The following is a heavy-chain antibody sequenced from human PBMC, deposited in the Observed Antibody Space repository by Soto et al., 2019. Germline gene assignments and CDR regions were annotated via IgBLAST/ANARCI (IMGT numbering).Heavy chain of an antibody. CDR3: AKDSTAAAGSNDAFDI. Sequence: GGSLRLSCAASGFTFSSYAMSWVRQAPGKGLEWVSAISGSGGSTYYADSVKGRFTISRDNSKNTLYLQMNSLRAEDTAVYYCAKDSTAAAGSNDAFDIWGQGTMVTVSS. V-gene: IGHV3-23*01. D-gene: IGHD6-13*01. CDR1: GFTFSSYA. J-gene: IGHJ3*02. CDR2: ISGSGGST.